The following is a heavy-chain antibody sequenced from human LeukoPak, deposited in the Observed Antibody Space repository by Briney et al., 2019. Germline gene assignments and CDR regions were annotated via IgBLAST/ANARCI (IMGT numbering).Heavy chain of an antibody. J-gene: IGHJ3*02. Sequence: PSETLSLTCTVSGGSISSNGYYWGWIRQPPGKGLEWIGSFYYTGSTFYSPSLKSRVTISVDTSKNQFSLKLSSVTAADAAVYYCARRSGTYHAFDIWGQGTMVTVSS. CDR1: GGSISSNGYY. CDR2: FYYTGST. V-gene: IGHV4-39*01. D-gene: IGHD1-26*01. CDR3: ARRSGTYHAFDI.